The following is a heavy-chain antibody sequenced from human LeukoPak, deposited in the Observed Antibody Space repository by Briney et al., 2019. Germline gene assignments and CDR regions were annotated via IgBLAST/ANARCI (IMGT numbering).Heavy chain of an antibody. D-gene: IGHD4-11*01. J-gene: IGHJ6*02. Sequence: SETLSLTCAVYGGSFSGYYWSWSRQPSGKGLEWIGQINHSGSTNYNPSLKSRVTISVDTSRNQFSLKLSSVTAEDTAVYYCARGLPDYSNYYYYYYYGMDVWGQGTTVTVSS. V-gene: IGHV4-34*01. CDR1: GGSFSGYY. CDR2: INHSGST. CDR3: ARGLPDYSNYYYYYYYGMDV.